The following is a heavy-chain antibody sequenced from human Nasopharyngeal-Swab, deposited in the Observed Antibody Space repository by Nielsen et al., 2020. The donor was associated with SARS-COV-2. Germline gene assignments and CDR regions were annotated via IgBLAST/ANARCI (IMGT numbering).Heavy chain of an antibody. CDR2: IYYSGST. J-gene: IGHJ4*02. D-gene: IGHD1-1*01. V-gene: IGHV4-31*03. CDR3: ARGNWNDVGVY. Sequence: SETLSLTCTVSGGSISSGGYYWSWIRQHPGKGLEWIGYIYYSGSTYYTPSLKSRVTISVDTSKNQFSLKLSSVTAADTAVDYCARGNWNDVGVYWGQGTLVTVSS. CDR1: GGSISSGGYY.